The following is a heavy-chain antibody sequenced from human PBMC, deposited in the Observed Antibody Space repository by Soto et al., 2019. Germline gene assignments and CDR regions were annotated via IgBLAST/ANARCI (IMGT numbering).Heavy chain of an antibody. CDR3: ARDLGYSSSLGWFDP. D-gene: IGHD6-13*01. Sequence: SVKVSCKASGGTFSSYTISWVRQAPGQGLEWMGGIIPIFGTVNYAQRFQGRVTITADESTNTAHMELSSLRSEDTAVYYCARDLGYSSSLGWFDPWGQGTLVTVSS. CDR2: IIPIFGTV. CDR1: GGTFSSYT. V-gene: IGHV1-69*13. J-gene: IGHJ5*02.